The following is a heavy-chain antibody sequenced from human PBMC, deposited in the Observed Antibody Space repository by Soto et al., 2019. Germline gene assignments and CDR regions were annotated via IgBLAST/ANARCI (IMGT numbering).Heavy chain of an antibody. Sequence: SETLSLTCTVSGGSISSYYWSWIRQPPGKGLEWIGYIYYSGSTNYNPSLKSRVTISVDTSKNQFSLKLSSVTAADTAVYYCAIDVGSGCGNCFDPLRQGTLVTVGS. CDR1: GGSISSYY. D-gene: IGHD6-25*01. CDR3: AIDVGSGCGNCFDP. V-gene: IGHV4-59*01. J-gene: IGHJ5*02. CDR2: IYYSGST.